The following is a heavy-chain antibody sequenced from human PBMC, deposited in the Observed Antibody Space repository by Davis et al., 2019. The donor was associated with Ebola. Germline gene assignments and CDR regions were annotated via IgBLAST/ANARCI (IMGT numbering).Heavy chain of an antibody. CDR2: MNPKSGNT. CDR3: ARAVRYSAVVSRSSRKYYFDY. Sequence: ASVKVSCKASGYTFTSSDINWVRQATGQGLEWMGWMNPKSGNTGYAQNFQGRVTMTRNTSISTAYMELSSLRPEYTAVYYCARAVRYSAVVSRSSRKYYFDYWGQGTLVTVAS. CDR1: GYTFTSSD. J-gene: IGHJ4*02. V-gene: IGHV1-8*01. D-gene: IGHD3-22*01.